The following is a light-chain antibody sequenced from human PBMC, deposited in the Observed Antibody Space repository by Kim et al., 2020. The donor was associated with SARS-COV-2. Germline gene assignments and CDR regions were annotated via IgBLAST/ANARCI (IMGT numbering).Light chain of an antibody. CDR2: DTS. CDR3: LLYYGAGRV. J-gene: IGLJ3*02. V-gene: IGLV7-46*01. CDR1: TGAVTSSHY. Sequence: QAVVTQEPSLTVSPGGTVTLTCGSSTGAVTSSHYPYWFQQKPGQAPRTLIYDTSNKHSWTPARFSGSLLGGKAALTLSGAQPEDEADYYCLLYYGAGRVFGGGTQLTVL.